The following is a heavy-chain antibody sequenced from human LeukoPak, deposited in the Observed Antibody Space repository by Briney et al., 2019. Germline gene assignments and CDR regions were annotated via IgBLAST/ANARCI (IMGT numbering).Heavy chain of an antibody. Sequence: GGSLRLSCAASGFTFSDYNMNWVRQAPGKGLEWVSAISGSGGSTYYADSVKGRFTISRDNSKNTLYLQMNSLRAEDTAVYYCAKMVQGPGYWGQGTLVTVSS. CDR1: GFTFSDYN. D-gene: IGHD3-10*01. CDR3: AKMVQGPGY. V-gene: IGHV3-23*01. J-gene: IGHJ4*02. CDR2: ISGSGGST.